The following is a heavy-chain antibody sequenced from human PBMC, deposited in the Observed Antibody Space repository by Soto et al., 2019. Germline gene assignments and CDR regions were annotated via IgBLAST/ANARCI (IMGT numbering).Heavy chain of an antibody. V-gene: IGHV3-23*01. J-gene: IGHJ4*02. D-gene: IGHD3-10*01. CDR2: ISGSGDST. Sequence: GGSLRLSCAASGFTFSNYAMSWVRQAPGKGLEWVAAISGSGDSTYYADSVKGRFTISRDNAKNTLYLQMNSLRAEDTAVYYCVTYYGSGIHFNYWGQGALVTVSS. CDR1: GFTFSNYA. CDR3: VTYYGSGIHFNY.